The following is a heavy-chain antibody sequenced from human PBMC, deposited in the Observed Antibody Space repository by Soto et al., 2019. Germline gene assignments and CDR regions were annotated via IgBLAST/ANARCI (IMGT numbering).Heavy chain of an antibody. V-gene: IGHV3-74*01. D-gene: IGHD2-21*01. J-gene: IGHJ3*02. CDR3: VRQYSDYDI. Sequence: EVQLVESGGGLVQPGGSLRLSCAASGFTFSNYWMHWVRQVPGQRPVWVSRINADGSITADEDSVQGRVTISRDNAKNTLYLQMHSLRAEDTAVYYCVRQYSDYDIWGQGTTVTVSS. CDR2: INADGSIT. CDR1: GFTFSNYW.